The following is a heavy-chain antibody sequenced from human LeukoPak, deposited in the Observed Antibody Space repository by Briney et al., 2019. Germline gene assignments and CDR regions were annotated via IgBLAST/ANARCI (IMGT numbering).Heavy chain of an antibody. CDR2: IYVGGST. CDR3: ARWHKKSQDV. CDR1: DGSISYYY. J-gene: IGHJ6*02. V-gene: IGHV4-4*07. Sequence: PSETLSLTCTVSDGSISYYYWSWIRQPAGKGLEWIGRIYVGGSTNYSPSLKSRVSMSLDKSKNQLSLKLISVSAADTAVYYCARWHKKSQDVWGRGTAVTVS.